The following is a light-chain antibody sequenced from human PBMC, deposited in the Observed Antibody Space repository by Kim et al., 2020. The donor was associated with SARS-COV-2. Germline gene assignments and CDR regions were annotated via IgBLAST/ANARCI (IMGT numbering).Light chain of an antibody. V-gene: IGLV2-11*01. CDR3: CSYAGSYTFV. CDR1: SGDVGGYNY. J-gene: IGLJ1*01. CDR2: DVS. Sequence: GESVTISWTGTSGDVGGYNYVSWYQQHPGKAPNLMIYDVSKRPSGVPDRFSGSKSGNTASLTISGLQAEDEADYYCCSYAGSYTFVFGTGTKVTVL.